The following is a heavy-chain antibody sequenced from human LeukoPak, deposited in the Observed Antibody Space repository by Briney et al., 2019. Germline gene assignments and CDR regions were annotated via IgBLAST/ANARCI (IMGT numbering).Heavy chain of an antibody. Sequence: GGSLRLSCAASGFAFSSYGMHWVRQAPGKGLEWVAVISYDGSNKYYADSVKGRFTISRDNSKNTLYLQMNSLRAEDTAVYYCAKANDYGGTHLDYWGQGTLVTVSS. CDR2: ISYDGSNK. V-gene: IGHV3-30*18. CDR3: AKANDYGGTHLDY. J-gene: IGHJ4*02. D-gene: IGHD4-23*01. CDR1: GFAFSSYG.